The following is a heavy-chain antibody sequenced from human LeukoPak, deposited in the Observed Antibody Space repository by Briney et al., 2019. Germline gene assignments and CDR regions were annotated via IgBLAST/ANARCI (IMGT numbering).Heavy chain of an antibody. D-gene: IGHD1-26*01. Sequence: ASVKVSCKVSGNSLSETSIHWVRQAPGQWLEWMGGFEPEDGEPIFAQRFQGRFSMSEDTSTDTAYMELSSLTLEDTAVYYCATADKWEPLDYWGQGTLVTVSS. CDR3: ATADKWEPLDY. V-gene: IGHV1-24*01. J-gene: IGHJ4*02. CDR1: GNSLSETS. CDR2: FEPEDGEP.